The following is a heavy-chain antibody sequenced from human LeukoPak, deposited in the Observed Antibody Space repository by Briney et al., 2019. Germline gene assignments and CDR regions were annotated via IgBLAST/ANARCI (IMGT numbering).Heavy chain of an antibody. J-gene: IGHJ4*02. V-gene: IGHV3-23*01. CDR3: ARDDSYYDSSGYYFY. CDR2: ISESDGST. CDR1: GSTFSRYA. Sequence: GGSLRLSCAASGSTFSRYAMSWVRQAPGKGLEWLSAISESDGSTYYADSVKGRFTISRDNSKNTLYLQMNSLRAEDTAVYYCARDDSYYDSSGYYFYWGQGTLVTVSS. D-gene: IGHD3-22*01.